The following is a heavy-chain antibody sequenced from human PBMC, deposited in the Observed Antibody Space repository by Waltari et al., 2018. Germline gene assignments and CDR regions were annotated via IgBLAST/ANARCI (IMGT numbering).Heavy chain of an antibody. D-gene: IGHD2-2*01. CDR1: GGSISSYY. Sequence: QVQLQESGPGLVKPSETLSLTCTVSGGSISSYYWSWIRQPAGKGLEWIGRIYTSGSTNSTPSLKSRVTISVDKSKNQFSLKLSSVTAADTAVYYCARDATDIVVVPAAASVDAFDIWGQGTMVTVSS. CDR3: ARDATDIVVVPAAASVDAFDI. V-gene: IGHV4-4*07. CDR2: IYTSGST. J-gene: IGHJ3*02.